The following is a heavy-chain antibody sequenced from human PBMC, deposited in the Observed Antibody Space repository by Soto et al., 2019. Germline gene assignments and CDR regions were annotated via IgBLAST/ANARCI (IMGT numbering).Heavy chain of an antibody. V-gene: IGHV3-30*18. Sequence: QVQLVESGGGVVQPGGSLRLSCAASGFIFSGYGMHWVRQAPGKGLAWVAVISFEGSKKYYANSVEGRFTISRDNSKNTLFLQMNSLRAEDTAVHYCAKGGSSSARYFDRWGQGALVTVSS. CDR1: GFIFSGYG. D-gene: IGHD6-6*01. J-gene: IGHJ5*02. CDR3: AKGGSSSARYFDR. CDR2: ISFEGSKK.